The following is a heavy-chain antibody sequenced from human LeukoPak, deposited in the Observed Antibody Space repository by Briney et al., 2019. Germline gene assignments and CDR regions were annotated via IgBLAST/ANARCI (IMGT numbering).Heavy chain of an antibody. D-gene: IGHD4-23*01. V-gene: IGHV1-18*01. CDR3: ARDSLPWDYGGNSYYY. J-gene: IGHJ4*02. CDR2: ISAYNGNT. CDR1: GYTLTSYG. Sequence: ASVKVSCKASGYTLTSYGISWVRQAPGQGLEWMGWISAYNGNTNYAQKLQGRVTMTTDTSTSTAYMELRSLRSDDTAVYYCARDSLPWDYGGNSYYYWGQGTLVTVSS.